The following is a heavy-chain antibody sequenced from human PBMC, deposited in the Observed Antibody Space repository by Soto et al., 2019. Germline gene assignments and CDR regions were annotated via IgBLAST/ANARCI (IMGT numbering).Heavy chain of an antibody. J-gene: IGHJ4*02. CDR2: IYHSGST. V-gene: IGHV4-4*02. Sequence: SETLPLTCAVSGGSISSSNWWSWVRQPPGKGLEWIGEIYHSGSTNYNPSLKSRVTISVDKSKNQFSLKLSSVTAADTAVYYCARAAMGGSSWPFDYWGQGTLVTVSS. D-gene: IGHD6-13*01. CDR1: GGSISSSNW. CDR3: ARAAMGGSSWPFDY.